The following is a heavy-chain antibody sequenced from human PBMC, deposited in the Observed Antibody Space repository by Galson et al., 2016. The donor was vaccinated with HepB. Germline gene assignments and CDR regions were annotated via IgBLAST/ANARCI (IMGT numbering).Heavy chain of an antibody. CDR1: GDTFTRYY. V-gene: IGHV1-46*01. J-gene: IGHJ5*02. CDR3: AREPIAARPSNWFDP. D-gene: IGHD6-6*01. CDR2: INPRGGST. Sequence: SVKVSCKASGDTFTRYYMYWVRQAPGQGLEWMGIINPRGGSTRYAQKFQGIVTMTRDTSTSTVYMELSSLRSEDTAVYYCAREPIAARPSNWFDPWGQGTLVTVSS.